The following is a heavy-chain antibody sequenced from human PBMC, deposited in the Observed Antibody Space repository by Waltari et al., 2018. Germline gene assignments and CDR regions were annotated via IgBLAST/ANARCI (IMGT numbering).Heavy chain of an antibody. J-gene: IGHJ3*02. Sequence: EVQLLESGGGLVQPGGSLRLSCAASGFTFSSYAMSWVRQAPGKGLGWVSAISGSGGSTYYADSVKGRFTISRDNSKNTLYLQMNSLRAEDTAVYYCAKVAYYDYIWGSLGAFDIWGQGTMVTVSS. D-gene: IGHD3-16*01. CDR1: GFTFSSYA. CDR3: AKVAYYDYIWGSLGAFDI. V-gene: IGHV3-23*01. CDR2: ISGSGGST.